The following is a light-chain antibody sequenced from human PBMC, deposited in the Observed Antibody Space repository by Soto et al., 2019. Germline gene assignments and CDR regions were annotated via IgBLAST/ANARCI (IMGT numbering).Light chain of an antibody. Sequence: IQMTQSPSTLSASVGDRVTITCRASHNIAKWLARYQQKPGRAPRLLIYDASTLHTGVPSRFSGSGSGTGFTPTISRLPPDDVATYYRQHLDTYWPFGQGNKVELK. V-gene: IGKV1-5*01. J-gene: IGKJ1*01. CDR1: HNIAKW. CDR3: QHLDTYWP. CDR2: DAS.